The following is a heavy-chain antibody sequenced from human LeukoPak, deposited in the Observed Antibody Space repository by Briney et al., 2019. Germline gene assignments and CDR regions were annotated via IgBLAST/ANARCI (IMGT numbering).Heavy chain of an antibody. CDR3: AELGITMIGGV. Sequence: GGSLRLSCAASGFTFSSYGMNWVRQAPGKGLEWLSYISSSSSPIYYADSVKGRFTISRDNAKKSLYLQMNSLRAEDTAVYYCAELGITMIGGVWGKGTTVTISS. V-gene: IGHV3-48*01. D-gene: IGHD3-10*02. J-gene: IGHJ6*04. CDR2: ISSSSSPI. CDR1: GFTFSSYG.